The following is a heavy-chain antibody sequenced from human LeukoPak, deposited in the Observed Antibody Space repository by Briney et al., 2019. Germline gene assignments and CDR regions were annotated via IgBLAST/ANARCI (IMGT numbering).Heavy chain of an antibody. CDR2: IYSGGST. CDR1: GFIVSSKN. V-gene: IGHV3-53*01. CDR3: ARAGPIDY. J-gene: IGHJ4*02. Sequence: GGSLRLSCAASGFIVSSKNMSWVRQAPGKGLEWVSVIYSGGSTYYAASVEGRFTISRDNCRNTVYLQMNSLRVEDTAVYYCARAGPIDYWGQGTLVTVSS.